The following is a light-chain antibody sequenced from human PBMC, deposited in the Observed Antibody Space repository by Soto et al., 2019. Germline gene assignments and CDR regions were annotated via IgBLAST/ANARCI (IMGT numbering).Light chain of an antibody. J-gene: IGKJ2*01. CDR3: QQRSTWPPA. CDR2: DTS. V-gene: IGKV3-11*01. Sequence: EIVLTQFPATLSLSPGDSATLSCKASPSVFNYLAWYQQKPGQPPRLLIYDTSNSATGIPARFSGSGSATDFTLTISSLEPEDFAVYYCQQRSTWPPAFGQGTKLEIK. CDR1: PSVFNY.